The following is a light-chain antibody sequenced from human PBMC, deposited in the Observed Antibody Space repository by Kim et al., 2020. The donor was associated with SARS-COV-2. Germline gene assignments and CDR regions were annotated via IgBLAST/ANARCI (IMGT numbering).Light chain of an antibody. V-gene: IGKV4-1*01. CDR3: QQYYSSPHT. CDR1: QSLLYSRSNKDY. J-gene: IGKJ2*01. CDR2: WAS. Sequence: RATINCKSSQSLLYSRSNKDYLAWYRHKAGQPPELLISWASTRESGVPERFSGSGSATDFTLTISDLQAEDVAIYYCQQYYSSPHTFGQGTKLEI.